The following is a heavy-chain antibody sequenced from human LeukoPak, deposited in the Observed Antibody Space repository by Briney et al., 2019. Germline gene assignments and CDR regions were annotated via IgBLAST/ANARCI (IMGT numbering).Heavy chain of an antibody. V-gene: IGHV3-21*01. J-gene: IGHJ4*02. Sequence: PGGSLRLSCAASGFTFSSYGMHWVRQAPGKGLEWVSSISSSSSYIYYADSVKGRFTISRDNAKNSLYLQMNSLRAEDTAVYYCARGSSSWYYGGYWGQGTLVTVSS. CDR2: ISSSSSYI. CDR1: GFTFSSYG. D-gene: IGHD6-13*01. CDR3: ARGSSSWYYGGY.